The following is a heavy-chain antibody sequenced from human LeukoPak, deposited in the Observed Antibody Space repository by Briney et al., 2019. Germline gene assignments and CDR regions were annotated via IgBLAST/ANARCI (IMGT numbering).Heavy chain of an antibody. CDR1: GYTFTSYG. CDR3: ARDSEYSSSWYGNWFDP. J-gene: IGHJ5*02. V-gene: IGHV1-18*01. Sequence: ASVKVSCKASGYTFTSYGISWVRQAPGQGLEWMGWISAYNGNTNHAQKLQGRVTMTTETSTSTAYLELRSPTSDQTAVYYCARDSEYSSSWYGNWFDPWRQGTLVPVSS. D-gene: IGHD6-13*01. CDR2: ISAYNGNT.